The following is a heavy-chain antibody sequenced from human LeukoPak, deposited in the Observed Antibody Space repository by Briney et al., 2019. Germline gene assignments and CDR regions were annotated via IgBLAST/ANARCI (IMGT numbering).Heavy chain of an antibody. CDR3: ARDSSIAAHYYYYYGMDV. D-gene: IGHD6-6*01. J-gene: IGHJ6*02. Sequence: GASVKVSCKASGGTFSSYAISWVRQAPGQGLEWMGGIIPIFGTANYAQKFQGRVTVTRNTSISTAYMELSSLRSEDTAVYYCARDSSIAAHYYYYYGMDVWGQGTTVTVSS. CDR2: IIPIFGTA. V-gene: IGHV1-69*05. CDR1: GGTFSSYA.